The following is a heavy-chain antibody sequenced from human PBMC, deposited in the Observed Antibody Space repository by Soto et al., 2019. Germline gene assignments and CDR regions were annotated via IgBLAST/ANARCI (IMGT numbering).Heavy chain of an antibody. CDR1: GFTFSSYS. CDR2: ISSSSSTI. Sequence: EVQLVESGVGLVQPGGSLRLSCAASGFTFSSYSMNWVRQAPGKGLEWVSYISSSSSTIYYADSVKGRFTISRDNAKNSLYLQMNSLRAEDTAVYYCASQSSEWLLFASWGQGTLVTVSS. CDR3: ASQSSEWLLFAS. D-gene: IGHD5-12*01. J-gene: IGHJ4*02. V-gene: IGHV3-48*01.